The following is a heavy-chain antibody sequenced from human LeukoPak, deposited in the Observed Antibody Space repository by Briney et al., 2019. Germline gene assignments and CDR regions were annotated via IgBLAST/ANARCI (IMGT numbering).Heavy chain of an antibody. CDR3: ARGGFIAVAGTGY. D-gene: IGHD6-19*01. J-gene: IGHJ4*02. Sequence: RSLRLSCAASGFTFSSYAMHWVRPAPGKGLEWVAVISYDGSNKYYADSVEGRFTISRDNSKNTLYLQMNSLRAEDTAVYYCARGGFIAVAGTGYWGQGTLVTVSS. CDR2: ISYDGSNK. CDR1: GFTFSSYA. V-gene: IGHV3-30*04.